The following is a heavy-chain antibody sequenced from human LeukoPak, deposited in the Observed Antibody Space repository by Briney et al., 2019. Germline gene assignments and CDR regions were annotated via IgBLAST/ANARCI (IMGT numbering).Heavy chain of an antibody. CDR3: ARDQTAYYYYGMDV. CDR2: ISSSGSTI. J-gene: IGHJ6*02. CDR1: GFDVVINY. Sequence: GGSLRLSCAASGFDVVINYMSWVRQAPGKGLEWVSYISSSGSTIYYADSVKGRFTISRDNAKNSLYLQMNSLRAEDTAVYYCARDQTAYYYYGMDVWGQGTTVTVSS. V-gene: IGHV3-48*03. D-gene: IGHD5-18*01.